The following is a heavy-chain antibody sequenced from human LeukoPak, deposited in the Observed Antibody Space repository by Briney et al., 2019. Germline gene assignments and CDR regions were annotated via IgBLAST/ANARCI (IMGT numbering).Heavy chain of an antibody. CDR1: GGTFSSYA. J-gene: IGHJ1*01. CDR3: ARNHSGSYSEYFQH. Sequence: ASVKVSCKASGGTFSSYAISWVRQAPGQGLEWMGGIIPIFGTANYAQKFQGRVTITTDESTSTAYMELSSLRSEDTAVYYCARNHSGSYSEYFQHWGQGTLVTVSS. D-gene: IGHD1-26*01. V-gene: IGHV1-69*05. CDR2: IIPIFGTA.